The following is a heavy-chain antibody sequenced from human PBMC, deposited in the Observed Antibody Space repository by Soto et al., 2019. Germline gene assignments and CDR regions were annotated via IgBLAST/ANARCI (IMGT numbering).Heavy chain of an antibody. D-gene: IGHD6-13*01. CDR3: ATSRPIRNSDYYGMDV. CDR1: GVSIGTGLYY. CDR2: LYSIAYT. J-gene: IGHJ6*01. V-gene: IGHV4-31*03. Sequence: PSETLSLTCSVSGVSIGTGLYYWSWIRQNTGKGLECIAHLYSIAYTYYTPSLESRVTISLDTSKNHFSLKLTSLTAPYTPVYSRATSRPIRNSDYYGMDVCGQGTTVAVSS.